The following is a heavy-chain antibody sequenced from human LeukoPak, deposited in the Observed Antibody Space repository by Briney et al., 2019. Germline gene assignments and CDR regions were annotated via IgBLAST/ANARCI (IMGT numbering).Heavy chain of an antibody. CDR1: GYTSTGYY. Sequence: ASVKVSCKASGYTSTGYYMHWVRQAPGQGLEWMGWINPNSGGTNYAQKFQGRVTMTRDTSISTAYMELSRLRSDDTAVYYCARDLPVPMVYATRPTDDYWGQGTLVTVSS. D-gene: IGHD2-8*01. CDR2: INPNSGGT. J-gene: IGHJ4*02. V-gene: IGHV1-2*02. CDR3: ARDLPVPMVYATRPTDDY.